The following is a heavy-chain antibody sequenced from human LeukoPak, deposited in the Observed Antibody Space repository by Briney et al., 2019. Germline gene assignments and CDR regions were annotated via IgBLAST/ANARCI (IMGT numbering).Heavy chain of an antibody. CDR2: ISAYNGNT. J-gene: IGHJ4*02. CDR1: GYTFTSYG. CDR3: ARDTAGSGSYYLDY. V-gene: IGHV1-18*01. Sequence: ASVKVSCKASGYTFTSYGISWVREAPGQGLEWKGWISAYNGNTNYAQKLQGRVTMTTDTSTSTAYMELRSLRSDDTAVYYCARDTAGSGSYYLDYWGQGTLVTVSS. D-gene: IGHD1-26*01.